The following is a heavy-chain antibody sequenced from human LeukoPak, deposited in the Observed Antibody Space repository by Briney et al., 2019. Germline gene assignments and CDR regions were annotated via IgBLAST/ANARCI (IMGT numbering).Heavy chain of an antibody. D-gene: IGHD3-22*01. CDR2: IYYSGST. CDR3: ARVPIYYDSSGYYPLGAFDI. J-gene: IGHJ3*02. CDR1: GGSISSSSYY. Sequence: DPSQTLSLTCTVSGGSISSSSYYWGWIRQPPGKGLEWIGSIYYSGSTYYNPSLKSRVTISVDTSKNQFSLKLSSVTAADTAVYYCARVPIYYDSSGYYPLGAFDIWGQGTMVTVSS. V-gene: IGHV4-39*07.